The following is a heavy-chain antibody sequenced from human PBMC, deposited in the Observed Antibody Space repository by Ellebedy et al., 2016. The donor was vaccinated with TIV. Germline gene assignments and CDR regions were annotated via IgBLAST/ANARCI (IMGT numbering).Heavy chain of an antibody. J-gene: IGHJ5*02. CDR1: GYTLSGYY. D-gene: IGHD5-18*01. V-gene: IGHV1-2*02. Sequence: AASVKVSCKASGYTLSGYYMHWARQAPGQGLEWMGWINPTSGGTNYAQKFLGRVTMTRDTSISTVYMELSRLRSADTAVYYCASERDTTSWQRKADFDPWGQGTVVTVSS. CDR2: INPTSGGT. CDR3: ASERDTTSWQRKADFDP.